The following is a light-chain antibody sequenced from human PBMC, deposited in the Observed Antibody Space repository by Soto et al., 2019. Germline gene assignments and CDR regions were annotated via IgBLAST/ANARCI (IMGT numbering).Light chain of an antibody. J-gene: IGLJ2*01. CDR2: EVN. Sequence: QSALTQPPSASGSPGQSVTISCTGTSSDVGGYNYVSWYQQRPGKPPKLIIYEVNKRPSGVPDRFSGSKSGNTASLTVSGLQSEDEADYYCCSYTSSTTPLFGGGTKLTVL. V-gene: IGLV2-8*01. CDR3: CSYTSSTTPL. CDR1: SSDVGGYNY.